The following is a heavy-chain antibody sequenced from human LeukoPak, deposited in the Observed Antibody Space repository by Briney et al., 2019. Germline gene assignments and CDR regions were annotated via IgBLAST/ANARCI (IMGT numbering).Heavy chain of an antibody. CDR3: ARRRLRSGYFDL. D-gene: IGHD4-17*01. J-gene: IGHJ2*01. CDR2: INHSGST. CDR1: GGSFSGYY. Sequence: SETLSLTCAVYGGSFSGYYWSWIRQPPGKGLEWIGEINHSGSTNYNPSLKSRVTISVDTSKNQFFLKLSSVTAADTAVYYCARRRLRSGYFDLWGRGTLVTVSS. V-gene: IGHV4-34*01.